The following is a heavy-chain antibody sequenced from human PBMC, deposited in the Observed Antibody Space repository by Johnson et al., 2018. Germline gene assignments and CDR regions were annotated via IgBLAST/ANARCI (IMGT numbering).Heavy chain of an antibody. CDR3: ARDLGVKEYYYYGMDV. V-gene: IGHV3-48*03. J-gene: IGHJ6*02. CDR1: GFTFSYYD. Sequence: EVQLVESGGTLVQPGGSLRLSCAASGFTFSYYDMNWVRQAPGKGLEWVSYISSSGGTIYYADSVRGRFTISRDNAKNSLYLQMHSLRAEDTAMYYCARDLGVKEYYYYGMDVWGQGTTVTVSS. D-gene: IGHD3-16*01. CDR2: ISSSGGTI.